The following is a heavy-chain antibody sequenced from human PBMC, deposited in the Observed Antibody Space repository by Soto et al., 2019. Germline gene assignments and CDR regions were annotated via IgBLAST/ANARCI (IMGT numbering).Heavy chain of an antibody. CDR1: GFTFNYYD. CDR3: ATSSERLSLVTLGGHIPLGFDY. CDR2: ISDTGRDT. Sequence: EAQLLESGGGLVQPGGSLRLSCVASGFTFNYYDVTWVGRAPGKGLDWVSTISDTGRDTYFGDSVRGRFSISRDKSRNALYQQMHSLTVDDTALYYCATSSERLSLVTLGGHIPLGFDYGGQGILVNVSS. D-gene: IGHD3-16*01. J-gene: IGHJ4*02. V-gene: IGHV3-23*01.